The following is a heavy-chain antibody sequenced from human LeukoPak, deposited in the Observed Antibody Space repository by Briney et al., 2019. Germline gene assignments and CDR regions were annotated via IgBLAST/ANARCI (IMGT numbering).Heavy chain of an antibody. CDR3: ARYDYSNNYYYGMDV. CDR1: GFPFSSYS. J-gene: IGHJ6*02. V-gene: IGHV3-21*01. Sequence: GGSLRLSCAASGFPFSSYSMNWVRQAPGKGLEWVSSISSSSSYIYYADSVKGRFTISRDNAKNSLYLQMNSLRAEDTAVYYCARYDYSNNYYYGMDVWGQGTTVTVSS. D-gene: IGHD4-11*01. CDR2: ISSSSSYI.